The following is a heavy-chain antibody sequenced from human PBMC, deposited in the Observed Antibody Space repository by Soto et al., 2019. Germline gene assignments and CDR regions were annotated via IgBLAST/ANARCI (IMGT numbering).Heavy chain of an antibody. CDR1: GGSINSYY. Sequence: LSLTCTVSGGSINSYYWSWIRQSAGKGLEWIGRVYSSGSTFYNPSLKSRLTMSVDTPNNQFSLKLSSVTAADTAVYSCARDKGDSRIHYRGLGTLVTVSS. V-gene: IGHV4-4*07. D-gene: IGHD3-22*01. CDR2: VYSSGST. J-gene: IGHJ4*02. CDR3: ARDKGDSRIHY.